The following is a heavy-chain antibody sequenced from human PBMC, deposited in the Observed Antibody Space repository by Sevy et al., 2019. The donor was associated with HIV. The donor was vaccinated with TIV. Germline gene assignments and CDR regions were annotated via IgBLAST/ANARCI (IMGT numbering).Heavy chain of an antibody. Sequence: GGSLRLSCAASGFTFSSYGMHWVRQAPGKGLEWVAVISYDGSNKYYADSVKGRFTISRDNSKNTLYLQMNSLRVEDTAVYFCAKRVAGALAALDIWGQGTMVTVSS. V-gene: IGHV3-30*18. CDR2: ISYDGSNK. D-gene: IGHD3-10*01. CDR3: AKRVAGALAALDI. J-gene: IGHJ3*02. CDR1: GFTFSSYG.